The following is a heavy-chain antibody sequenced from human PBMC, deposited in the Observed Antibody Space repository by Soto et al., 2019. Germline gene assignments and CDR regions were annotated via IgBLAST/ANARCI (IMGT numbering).Heavy chain of an antibody. V-gene: IGHV4-59*01. CDR3: AREADRRHYYYYYMDV. Sequence: SETLSLTCTVSGGSISSYYWSWIRQPPGKGLEWIGYIYYSGSTNYNPSLKSRVTISVDTSKNQFSLKLSSVTAADTAVYYCAREADRRHYYYYYMDVWGKGTTVTVSS. J-gene: IGHJ6*03. CDR1: GGSISSYY. CDR2: IYYSGST.